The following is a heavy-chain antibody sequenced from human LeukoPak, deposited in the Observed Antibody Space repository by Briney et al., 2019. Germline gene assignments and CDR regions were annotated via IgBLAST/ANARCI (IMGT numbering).Heavy chain of an antibody. Sequence: GGSLRLSYAASGFTFSSYWMSWVRQAPGKGLEWVANIKQDGSEKYYVDSVKGRFTISRDNAKNSLYLQMNSLRAEDTAVYYCARDAVTYYYDSSGEYFQHWGQGTLVTVSS. J-gene: IGHJ1*01. D-gene: IGHD3-22*01. CDR2: IKQDGSEK. V-gene: IGHV3-7*01. CDR1: GFTFSSYW. CDR3: ARDAVTYYYDSSGEYFQH.